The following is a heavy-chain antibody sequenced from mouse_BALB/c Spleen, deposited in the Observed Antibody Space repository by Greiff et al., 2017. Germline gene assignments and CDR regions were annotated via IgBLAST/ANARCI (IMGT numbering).Heavy chain of an antibody. CDR3: ARRESYYGNYEDY. J-gene: IGHJ2*01. D-gene: IGHD2-1*01. V-gene: IGHV1-9*01. Sequence: VQLQQSGAELMKPGASVKISCKATGYTFSSYWIEWVKQRPGHGLEWIGEILPGSGSTNYNEKFKGKATFTADTSSNTAYMQLSSLTSEDSAVYYCARRESYYGNYEDYWGQGTTLTVSS. CDR1: GYTFSSYW. CDR2: ILPGSGST.